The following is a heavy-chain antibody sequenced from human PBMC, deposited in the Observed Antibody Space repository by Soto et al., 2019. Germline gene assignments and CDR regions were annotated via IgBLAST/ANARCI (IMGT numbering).Heavy chain of an antibody. CDR3: ARRGDIAVAGRRGYYFDY. Sequence: SETLSLTCTVSGGSISSYYWSWVRQPPGKGLEWIGYIYYSGSTNYNPSLKSRVTISVDTSKNQFSLKLSSVTAADTAVYYCARRGDIAVAGRRGYYFDYWGQGTLVTVSS. D-gene: IGHD6-19*01. CDR1: GGSISSYY. CDR2: IYYSGST. J-gene: IGHJ4*02. V-gene: IGHV4-59*08.